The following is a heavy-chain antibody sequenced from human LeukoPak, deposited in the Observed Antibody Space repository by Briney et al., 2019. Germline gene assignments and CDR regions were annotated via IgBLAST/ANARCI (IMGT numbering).Heavy chain of an antibody. V-gene: IGHV3-15*01. D-gene: IGHD6-19*01. Sequence: GGSLRLSCGASGFTVSNTGMSWVRQAPGKGLEWVGRIRRKSDGGTTDYAAPVKGRFTISREDSKNTLYLEMNSLNTGDTAVYYCITDKNSGWFGIFDSWGQGTLVTVSS. CDR2: IRRKSDGGTT. CDR1: GFTVSNTG. CDR3: ITDKNSGWFGIFDS. J-gene: IGHJ4*02.